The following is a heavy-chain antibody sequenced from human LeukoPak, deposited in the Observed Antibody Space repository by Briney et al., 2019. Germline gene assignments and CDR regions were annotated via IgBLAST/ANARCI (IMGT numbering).Heavy chain of an antibody. J-gene: IGHJ3*01. V-gene: IGHV4-31*03. CDR2: ISYGGTT. CDR1: GDSITSTGYY. Sequence: SETLSLTCSVSGDSITSTGYYWSWIRQPPGKGLEWIGYISYGGTTSYQPSLRSRITILVDTSKNEFSLKLSSVTAADTAVYYCARDGGGNRGYALETWDQGTMVIAS. D-gene: IGHD3-22*01. CDR3: ARDGGGNRGYALET.